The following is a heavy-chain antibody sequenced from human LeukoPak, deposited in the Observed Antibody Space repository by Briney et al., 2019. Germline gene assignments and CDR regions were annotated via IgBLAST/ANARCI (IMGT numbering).Heavy chain of an antibody. CDR1: GFTFSNYA. J-gene: IGHJ4*02. CDR3: AKGDESSSGSMARTFDY. Sequence: QPGGSLRLSCAASGFTFSNYAMSWVRQAPGKGLEWVSGISGSGGSTYYADSVKGRFTISRDNSKNTLYLQMNSLRAEDTAVYYCAKGDESSSGSMARTFDYWGQGTLVTVSS. D-gene: IGHD6-19*01. V-gene: IGHV3-23*01. CDR2: ISGSGGST.